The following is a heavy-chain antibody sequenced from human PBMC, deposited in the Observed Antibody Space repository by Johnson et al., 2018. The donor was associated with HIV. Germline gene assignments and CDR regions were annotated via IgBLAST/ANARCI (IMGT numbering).Heavy chain of an antibody. Sequence: VQLVESGGGVVQPGRSLRLSCAASGFTFSSYAMHWVRQAPGKGLEWVGRIKSKTDGGTTDYAAPVKGRFTISRDDSKNTLYLQMNSLKTEDTAMYYCTTYSGSNRGGDAFDIWGQGTMVTVSS. CDR2: IKSKTDGGTT. D-gene: IGHD1-26*01. CDR3: TTYSGSNRGGDAFDI. J-gene: IGHJ3*02. V-gene: IGHV3-15*01. CDR1: GFTFSSYA.